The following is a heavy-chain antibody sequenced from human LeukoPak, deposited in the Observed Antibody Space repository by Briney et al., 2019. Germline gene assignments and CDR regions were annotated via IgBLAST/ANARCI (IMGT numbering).Heavy chain of an antibody. CDR2: IYYSGNT. CDR3: ARSDLVRSGSYYPYFDY. D-gene: IGHD1-26*01. CDR1: GDSISSSSYY. V-gene: IGHV4-39*07. J-gene: IGHJ4*02. Sequence: PSETLSLTCTVSGDSISSSSYYWGWIRQPPGKGLEWVGNIYYSGNTYYNPSLKSRVTISVDTSKNQFSLKLSSVTAADTAVYYCARSDLVRSGSYYPYFDYWGQGTLVTVSS.